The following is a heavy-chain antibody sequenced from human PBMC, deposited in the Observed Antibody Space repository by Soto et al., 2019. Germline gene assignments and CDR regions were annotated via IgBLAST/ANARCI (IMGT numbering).Heavy chain of an antibody. D-gene: IGHD3-22*01. CDR1: GFTFSNYG. Sequence: QVQLVESGGGVVQPGRSLRLSCAASGFTFSNYGMHWVRQAPGKGLEWVTVISYDGSKEYYGDSVKGRFTISRDNSKNTLYLQMNSLRPEDTAVYYCAKLAYFYARDGHVENYYRVDVWGQGTSVTVSS. J-gene: IGHJ6*02. V-gene: IGHV3-30*18. CDR3: AKLAYFYARDGHVENYYRVDV. CDR2: ISYDGSKE.